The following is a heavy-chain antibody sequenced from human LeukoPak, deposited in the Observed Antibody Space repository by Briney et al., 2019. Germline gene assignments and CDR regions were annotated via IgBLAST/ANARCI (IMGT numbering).Heavy chain of an antibody. Sequence: PSETLSLTCTVSGGSISSSSYYWGWIRQPPGKGLEWIGSIYYSGSTYYNPSLKSRVTISVDTSKNQFSLKLSSVTAADTAVYYCARWGSGWYYFDYWGQGTLVTVSS. CDR1: GGSISSSSYY. CDR3: ARWGSGWYYFDY. CDR2: IYYSGST. J-gene: IGHJ4*02. V-gene: IGHV4-39*07. D-gene: IGHD6-19*01.